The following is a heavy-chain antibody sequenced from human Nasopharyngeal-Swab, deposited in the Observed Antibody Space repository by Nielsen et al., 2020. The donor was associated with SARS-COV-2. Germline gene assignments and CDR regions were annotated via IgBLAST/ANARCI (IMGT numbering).Heavy chain of an antibody. CDR2: INAGNGNT. D-gene: IGHD5-18*01. CDR3: AREVGYSYGSLNC. Sequence: ASVKVSCKASGYTFSSYGISWVRQAPGQRLEWMGWINAGNGNTKYSQKFQGRVTITRDTSASTAYMELSSLRYEDTSVYYCAREVGYSYGSLNCWGQGALVTVSS. J-gene: IGHJ4*02. CDR1: GYTFSSYG. V-gene: IGHV1-3*01.